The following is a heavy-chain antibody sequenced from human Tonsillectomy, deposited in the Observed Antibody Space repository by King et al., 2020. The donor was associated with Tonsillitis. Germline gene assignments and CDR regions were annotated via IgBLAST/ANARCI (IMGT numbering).Heavy chain of an antibody. Sequence: VQLVESGGGLVKPGGSLRLSCAASGFAFSSYSINWVRQAPGKGLEWVSSISSSSSYIYYADSMKARFSISRDNAKNSLYLQMNSLRAEYTAVYYCATLFGLQGAWGQGTLVTVSS. CDR3: ATLFGLQGA. D-gene: IGHD4-11*01. V-gene: IGHV3-21*01. CDR1: GFAFSSYS. CDR2: ISSSSSYI. J-gene: IGHJ4*02.